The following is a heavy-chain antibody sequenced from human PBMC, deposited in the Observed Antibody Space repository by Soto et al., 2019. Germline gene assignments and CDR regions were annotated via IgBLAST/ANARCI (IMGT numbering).Heavy chain of an antibody. CDR2: LYWNDDR. Sequence: QITLKESGPTLVKPTQTLTLTCTFSGFSLSTSGVGVGWIRQPPGKALEWLALLYWNDDRHYSPSLKSRLTITKDTSKNQVVLTMTNMDPVDTATYYCARLAVAGTMGYFDYWGQGTLVTASS. J-gene: IGHJ4*03. CDR3: ARLAVAGTMGYFDY. CDR1: GFSLSTSGVG. D-gene: IGHD6-19*01. V-gene: IGHV2-5*01.